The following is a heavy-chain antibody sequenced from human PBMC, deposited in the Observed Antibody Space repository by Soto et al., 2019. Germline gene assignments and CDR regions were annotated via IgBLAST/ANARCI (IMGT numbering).Heavy chain of an antibody. CDR1: GGSISSYY. J-gene: IGHJ5*02. Sequence: SETLSLTCTVSGGSISSYYWSWIRQPPGKGLEWIGYIYYSGSTNYNPSLKSRVTISVDTSKNQFSLKLSSVTAADTAVYYCARFPRSGNWFDPWGQGTLVTVSS. CDR3: ARFPRSGNWFDP. CDR2: IYYSGST. V-gene: IGHV4-59*01.